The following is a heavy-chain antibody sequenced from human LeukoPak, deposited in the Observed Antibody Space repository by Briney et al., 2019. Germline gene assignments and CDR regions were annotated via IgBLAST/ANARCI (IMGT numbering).Heavy chain of an antibody. CDR1: GGSFSGYY. CDR3: ARQLEQQLVFDY. V-gene: IGHV4-34*01. Sequence: SETLSLTCAVYGGSFSGYYWSWIRQPPGKGLEWIGEINHSGSTNYNPSLKSRVTISVDTSKNQFSLKLSSVTAADTAVYYCARQLEQQLVFDYWGQGTLVTVSS. J-gene: IGHJ4*02. D-gene: IGHD6-13*01. CDR2: INHSGST.